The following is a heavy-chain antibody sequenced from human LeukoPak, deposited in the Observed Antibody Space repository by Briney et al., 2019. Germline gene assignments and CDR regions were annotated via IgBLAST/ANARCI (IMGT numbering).Heavy chain of an antibody. Sequence: PSETLPHTFLFNGGFHRGYYRSWFRQPPGKGLEWIGEINHSGSTNYNPSLKSRVTISVDTSKNPFSLKLSSVTAADTAVYYCARGRRYCSSTSCYAQGLYYFDYWGQGTLVTVSS. CDR1: GGFHRGYY. J-gene: IGHJ4*02. D-gene: IGHD2-2*01. CDR3: ARGRRYCSSTSCYAQGLYYFDY. V-gene: IGHV4-34*01. CDR2: INHSGST.